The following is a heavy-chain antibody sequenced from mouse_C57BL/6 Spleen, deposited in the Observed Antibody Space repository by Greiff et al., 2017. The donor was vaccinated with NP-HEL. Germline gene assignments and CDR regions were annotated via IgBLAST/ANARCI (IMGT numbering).Heavy chain of an antibody. D-gene: IGHD6-1*01. CDR1: GYTFTDYE. Sequence: QVQLQQSGAELVRPGASVTLSCKASGYTFTDYEMHWVKQTPVHGLEWIGAIDPETGGTAYNQKFKGKAILTADKSSSTAYMELRSLTSEDSAVYYCTRCRLFYAMDYWGQGTSVTVSS. J-gene: IGHJ4*01. V-gene: IGHV1-15*01. CDR2: IDPETGGT. CDR3: TRCRLFYAMDY.